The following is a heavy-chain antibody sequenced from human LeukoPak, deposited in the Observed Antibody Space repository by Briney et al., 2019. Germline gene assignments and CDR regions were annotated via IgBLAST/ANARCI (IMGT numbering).Heavy chain of an antibody. J-gene: IGHJ5*02. CDR2: INPSGGST. Sequence: ASVKVSCKASGYTFTSYYMHWVRQAPGQGLEWMGIINPSGGSTSYAQKFQGRVTMTRDMSTSTVYMELSSLRSEDTAVYYCAKNYGSGGSRLYNWFDPWGQGTLVTVSS. CDR1: GYTFTSYY. CDR3: AKNYGSGGSRLYNWFDP. D-gene: IGHD2-15*01. V-gene: IGHV1-46*01.